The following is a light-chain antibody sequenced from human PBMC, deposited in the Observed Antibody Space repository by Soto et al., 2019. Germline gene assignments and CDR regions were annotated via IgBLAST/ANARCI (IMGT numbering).Light chain of an antibody. Sequence: LTQPASVSGSPGQSITISCTGTSGDIGNYNRVSWYQQHPGKAPKLIIYEVTDRPSGVSNRFSGSKSGNTASLTISGLQAEDEAEYYCSSYTNINTRACVFGTGTKVTVL. CDR2: EVT. J-gene: IGLJ1*01. CDR1: SGDIGNYNR. CDR3: SSYTNINTRACV. V-gene: IGLV2-14*01.